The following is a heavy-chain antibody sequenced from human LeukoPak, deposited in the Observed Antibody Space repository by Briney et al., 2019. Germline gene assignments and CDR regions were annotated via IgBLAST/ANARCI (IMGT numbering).Heavy chain of an antibody. CDR2: IYSGGST. V-gene: IGHV3-53*01. CDR1: GFTVSGDY. CDR3: ARAPYITKPFDY. Sequence: GGSLRLSCGVSGFTVSGDYISWFRQAPGKGLEWVSVIYSGGSTYYADPVKGRFTISRDNSKNTLYLQMNSLRAEDTAVYYCARAPYITKPFDYWGQGTLVTVSS. J-gene: IGHJ4*02. D-gene: IGHD1-14*01.